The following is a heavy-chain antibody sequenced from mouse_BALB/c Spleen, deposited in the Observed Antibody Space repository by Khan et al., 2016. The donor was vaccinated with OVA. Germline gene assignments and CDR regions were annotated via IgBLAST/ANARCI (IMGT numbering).Heavy chain of an antibody. CDR2: INPYNAGT. Sequence: VQLQQSGPELVEPGASVKMSCKASGYTFSNYVIHWMKQKPGQGLEWIAYINPYNAGTRYNEKFKGKATLTSDRSSTTAYMALNRLTSDDSAVYYCAREASSWDFSFPYWGQGTLVTVSA. V-gene: IGHV1S136*01. CDR3: AREASSWDFSFPY. J-gene: IGHJ3*01. CDR1: GYTFSNYV. D-gene: IGHD4-1*01.